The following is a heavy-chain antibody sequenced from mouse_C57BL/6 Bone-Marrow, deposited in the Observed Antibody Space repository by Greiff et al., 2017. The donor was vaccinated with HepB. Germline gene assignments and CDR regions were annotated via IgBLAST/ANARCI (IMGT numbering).Heavy chain of an antibody. V-gene: IGHV1-82*01. CDR1: GYAFSSSW. Sequence: QVQLQQSGPELVKPGASVKISCKASGYAFSSSWMNWVKQRPGKGLEWIGRIYPGDGDTNYNGKFKGKATLTADKSSSTAYMQLSSLTSEDSAVYFCARSAYYSNRYYAMDYWGQGTSVTVSS. CDR2: IYPGDGDT. CDR3: ARSAYYSNRYYAMDY. J-gene: IGHJ4*01. D-gene: IGHD2-5*01.